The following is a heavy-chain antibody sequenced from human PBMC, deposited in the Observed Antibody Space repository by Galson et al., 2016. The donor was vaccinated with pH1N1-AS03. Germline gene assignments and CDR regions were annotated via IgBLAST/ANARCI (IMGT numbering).Heavy chain of an antibody. Sequence: LVKPTQTLTLTCTVSGFSLSTGGMRVSWIRQPPGKGLEWLGSIYHSGSTYYSPSLESRITISVDTSRNQFSLKLSSVTATDTAVYYCARFGGDYGDEYGGDWGQGILVTVSS. D-gene: IGHD3-16*01. CDR1: GFSLSTGGM. CDR3: ARFGGDYGDEYGGD. J-gene: IGHJ4*02. CDR2: IYHSGST. V-gene: IGHV4-38-2*02.